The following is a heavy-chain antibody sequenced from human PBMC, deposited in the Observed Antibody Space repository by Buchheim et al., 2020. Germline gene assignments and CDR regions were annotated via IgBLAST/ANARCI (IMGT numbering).Heavy chain of an antibody. CDR3: AKRGCSGGSCYSPVSVDY. V-gene: IGHV3-23*01. CDR2: ISGSGGST. D-gene: IGHD2-15*01. Sequence: EVQLLESGGGLVQPGGSLRLSCAASGFTFSSYAMSWVRQAPGQGLEWVSAISGSGGSTYYADSVKGRFTISRDNSKNTLYLQMNSLRAEDTAVYYCAKRGCSGGSCYSPVSVDYWGQGTL. J-gene: IGHJ4*02. CDR1: GFTFSSYA.